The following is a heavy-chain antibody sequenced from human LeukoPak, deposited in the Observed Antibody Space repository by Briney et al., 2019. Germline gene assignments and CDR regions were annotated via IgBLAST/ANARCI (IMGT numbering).Heavy chain of an antibody. CDR3: ARAYRGYDYYFDY. D-gene: IGHD5-12*01. V-gene: IGHV3-53*01. CDR1: GFTVSSNY. Sequence: PGGSLRLSCAASGFTVSSNYMSWVRPAPGEGLEWGSVIYSGGSTYYADPVKGRFTISRDNSKNTLYLQMNSLRAEDTAVYYCARAYRGYDYYFDYWGQGTLVTVSS. J-gene: IGHJ4*02. CDR2: IYSGGST.